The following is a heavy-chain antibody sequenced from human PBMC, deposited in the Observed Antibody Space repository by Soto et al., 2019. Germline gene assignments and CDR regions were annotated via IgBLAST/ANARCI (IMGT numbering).Heavy chain of an antibody. Sequence: SQTLSLTCAISGDSVSSNSAAWNWIRQSPSRGLEWLGRTYYRSRWYNDYAVSVKSRITVNPDTSKSQFSLHLNSVTPEDTAVYYCAGTTSLHWYYMDVWDKGTTVTVSS. J-gene: IGHJ6*03. CDR2: TYYRSRWYN. CDR1: GDSVSSNSAA. D-gene: IGHD1-7*01. V-gene: IGHV6-1*01. CDR3: AGTTSLHWYYMDV.